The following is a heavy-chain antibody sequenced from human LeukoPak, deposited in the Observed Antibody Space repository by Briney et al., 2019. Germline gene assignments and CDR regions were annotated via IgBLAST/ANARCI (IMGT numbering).Heavy chain of an antibody. CDR3: ARVRYYDSSGYYSAFDI. Sequence: GGSLRLSCAASGFTFSSYNMNWVRQAPGKGLEWVSYISSSSGYIYYADSVKGRFTISRDNAKNSLYLQMNSLRAEDTAVYYCARVRYYDSSGYYSAFDIWGQGTMVTVSS. V-gene: IGHV3-21*01. J-gene: IGHJ3*02. CDR2: ISSSSGYI. CDR1: GFTFSSYN. D-gene: IGHD3-22*01.